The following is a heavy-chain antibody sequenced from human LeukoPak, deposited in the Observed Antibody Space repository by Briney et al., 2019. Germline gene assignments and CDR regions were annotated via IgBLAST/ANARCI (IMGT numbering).Heavy chain of an antibody. D-gene: IGHD5-24*01. V-gene: IGHV3-43*02. J-gene: IGHJ4*02. Sequence: GGSLRLSCAASGFTFDDYAMHWVRQAPGKGLEWVSLISGDGGNTYYADSVKGRFTISRGNSKNSLYLQMNSLRTEDTALYYCAKCRDGYNLYFDYWGQGTLVTVSS. CDR1: GFTFDDYA. CDR3: AKCRDGYNLYFDY. CDR2: ISGDGGNT.